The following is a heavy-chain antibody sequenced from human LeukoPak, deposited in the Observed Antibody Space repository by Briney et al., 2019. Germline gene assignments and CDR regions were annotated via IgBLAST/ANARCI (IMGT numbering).Heavy chain of an antibody. V-gene: IGHV3-30-3*01. CDR3: ASPLFKQQLDPDVFDI. CDR1: GFTFSSYA. CDR2: ISYDGSNK. Sequence: PGRSLRLSCAASGFTFSSYAMHWVRQAPGKGLEWVAVISYDGSNKYYADSVKGRFTISRDNSKNTLYLQMNSLRAEDTAVYYCASPLFKQQLDPDVFDIWGQGTMVTVSS. J-gene: IGHJ3*02. D-gene: IGHD6-13*01.